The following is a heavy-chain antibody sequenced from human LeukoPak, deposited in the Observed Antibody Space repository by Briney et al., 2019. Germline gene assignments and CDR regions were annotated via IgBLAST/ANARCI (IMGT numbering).Heavy chain of an antibody. J-gene: IGHJ6*03. V-gene: IGHV3-30*04. CDR2: ISYDGSNK. CDR1: GFTFSSYA. D-gene: IGHD4-17*01. CDR3: ASSGRRLDYGDYKIRHYYYYYMDV. Sequence: GGSLRLSCAASGFTFSSYAMHWVRQAPGKGLEWVAVISYDGSNKYYADSVKGRFTISRDNSKNTLYLQMNSLRAEDTAVYYCASSGRRLDYGDYKIRHYYYYYMDVWGKGTTVTVSS.